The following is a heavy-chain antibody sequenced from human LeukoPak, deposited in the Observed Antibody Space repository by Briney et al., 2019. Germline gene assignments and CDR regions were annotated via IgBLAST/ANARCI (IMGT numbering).Heavy chain of an antibody. J-gene: IGHJ5*02. CDR3: AREFFVVVTHWFDP. D-gene: IGHD2-21*02. CDR2: IYTSGST. CDR1: GGSISSGGYY. V-gene: IGHV4-61*02. Sequence: SETLSLTCTVSGGSISSGGYYWSWIRQPAGKGLEWIGRIYTSGSTNYNPSLKSRVTMSVDTSKNQFSLKLSSVTAADTAVYYCAREFFVVVTHWFDPWGQGTLVTVSS.